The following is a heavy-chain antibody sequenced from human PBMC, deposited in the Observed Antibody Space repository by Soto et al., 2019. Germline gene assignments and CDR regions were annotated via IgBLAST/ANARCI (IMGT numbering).Heavy chain of an antibody. CDR2: IYYNGNT. CDR3: ARERAPEWLRYLDY. D-gene: IGHD5-12*01. J-gene: IGHJ4*01. Sequence: TLSLTCSVSGGSISSNYWSWIRLPAGKGLEWIGRIYYNGNTNYNPSLKSRVTMSVDTSKNQFSLNLSSVTAADTAMYYCARERAPEWLRYLDYWGLGTLVTVSS. CDR1: GGSISSNY. V-gene: IGHV4-4*07.